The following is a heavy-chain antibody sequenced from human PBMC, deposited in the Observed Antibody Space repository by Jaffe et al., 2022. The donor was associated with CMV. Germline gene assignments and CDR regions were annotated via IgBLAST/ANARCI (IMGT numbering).Heavy chain of an antibody. V-gene: IGHV1-46*01. Sequence: QVQLVQSGAEVKKPGASVKVSCKASGYTFTSYYMHWVRQAPGQGLEWMGIINPSGGSTSYAQKFQGRVTMTRDTSTSTVYMELSSLRSEDTAVYYCARDGTYYYGSGSYTRYEEGFDYWGQGTLVTVSS. CDR2: INPSGGST. CDR1: GYTFTSYY. CDR3: ARDGTYYYGSGSYTRYEEGFDY. D-gene: IGHD3-10*01. J-gene: IGHJ4*02.